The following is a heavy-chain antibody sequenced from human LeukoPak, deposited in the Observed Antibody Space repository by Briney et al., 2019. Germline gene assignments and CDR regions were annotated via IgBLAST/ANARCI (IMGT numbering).Heavy chain of an antibody. CDR1: GFTFSSYE. CDR2: ISSSGSTI. CDR3: ARDDYGGKLDI. J-gene: IGHJ3*02. V-gene: IGHV3-48*03. D-gene: IGHD4-23*01. Sequence: GGSLRLSCAASGFTFSSYEMNWVRQAPGKGLEWVSYISSSGSTIYYADSVKGRFTISRDNAKNSLYLQMNSLRAEDTAVYYCARDDYGGKLDIWGQGTVVTVSS.